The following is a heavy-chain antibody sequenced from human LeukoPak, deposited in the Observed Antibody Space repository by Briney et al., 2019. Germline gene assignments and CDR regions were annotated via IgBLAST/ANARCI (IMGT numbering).Heavy chain of an antibody. CDR1: GFTFSSYD. CDR3: ARGFGENFDY. J-gene: IGHJ4*02. CDR2: IAHDGGNK. Sequence: PGGSLRLSCAASGFTFSSYDLHWVRQAPGKGLEWVAVIAHDGGNKYYADSVKGRFTISRDNSKNTLYLQMSSLKTEDTAVYYCARGFGENFDYWGQGTLVTVSS. V-gene: IGHV3-30*03. D-gene: IGHD4-17*01.